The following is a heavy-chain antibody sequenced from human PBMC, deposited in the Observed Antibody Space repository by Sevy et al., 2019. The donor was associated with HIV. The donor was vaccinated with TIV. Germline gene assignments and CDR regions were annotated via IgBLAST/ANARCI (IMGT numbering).Heavy chain of an antibody. Sequence: GGSLRLSCAVSGFPVSSSYMNWVRQAPVKGLEWVSVFYTGSKTDYADSVKGRFTMSRDNSKNTLYLQMNGLRAEDTAVYYCARDKNAYYYGLDVWGQGTTVTVSS. J-gene: IGHJ6*02. V-gene: IGHV3-53*01. CDR3: ARDKNAYYYGLDV. CDR1: GFPVSSSY. CDR2: FYTGSKT.